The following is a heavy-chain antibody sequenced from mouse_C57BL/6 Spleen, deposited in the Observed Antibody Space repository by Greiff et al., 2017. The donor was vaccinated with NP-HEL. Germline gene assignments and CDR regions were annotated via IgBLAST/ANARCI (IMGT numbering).Heavy chain of an antibody. CDR1: GYAFSSYW. Sequence: VKLQQSGAELVKPGASVKISCKASGYAFSSYWMNWVKQRPGKGLEWIGQIYPGDGDTNYNGKFKGKATLTADKSSSTAYMQRSSLTSEDSAVYFCARYSGGHYFDYWGQGTTLTVSS. J-gene: IGHJ2*01. CDR3: ARYSGGHYFDY. V-gene: IGHV1-80*01. CDR2: IYPGDGDT. D-gene: IGHD2-12*01.